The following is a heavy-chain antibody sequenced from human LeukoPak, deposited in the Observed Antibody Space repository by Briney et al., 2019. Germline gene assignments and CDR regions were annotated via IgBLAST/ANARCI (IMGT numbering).Heavy chain of an antibody. D-gene: IGHD1-26*01. CDR3: ASPSGSYPEGFDY. CDR2: IYSGGST. J-gene: IGHJ4*02. V-gene: IGHV3-53*01. Sequence: GGSLRLSCAASGFTVSSNYMSWVRQAPGKGPEWVSVIYSGGSTYYADSVKGRFTISRDNSKNTLYLQMNSLRAEDTAVYYCASPSGSYPEGFDYWGQGTLVTASS. CDR1: GFTVSSNY.